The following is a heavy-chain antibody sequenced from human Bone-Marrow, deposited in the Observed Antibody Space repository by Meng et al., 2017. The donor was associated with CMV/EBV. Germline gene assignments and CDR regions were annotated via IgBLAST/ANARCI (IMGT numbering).Heavy chain of an antibody. CDR1: GYSFTSYW. Sequence: KVSCKGSGYSFTSYWIGWVRQMPGKGLEWMGITYPDDSDARYSPSFKGQVTISADKSVSTAYLQWSSLKASDTAMYYCARAITVMADFDYWGQGTLVTVSS. J-gene: IGHJ4*02. CDR2: TYPDDSDA. V-gene: IGHV5-51*01. D-gene: IGHD5-18*01. CDR3: ARAITVMADFDY.